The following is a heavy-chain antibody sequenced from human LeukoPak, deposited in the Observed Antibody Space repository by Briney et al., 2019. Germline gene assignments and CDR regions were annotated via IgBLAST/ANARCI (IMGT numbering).Heavy chain of an antibody. V-gene: IGHV1-8*01. D-gene: IGHD2-2*01. CDR2: MNPNSGNT. J-gene: IGHJ4*02. Sequence: SVKVSCKASGYTFTSYDINWVRQATGQGLEWMGWMNPNSGNTGYAQKFQGRVTMTRNTSISTAYVELSSLRSEDTAVYYCATFWAPPATLFHSWAQGTLVPVSS. CDR3: ATFWAPPATLFHS. CDR1: GYTFTSYD.